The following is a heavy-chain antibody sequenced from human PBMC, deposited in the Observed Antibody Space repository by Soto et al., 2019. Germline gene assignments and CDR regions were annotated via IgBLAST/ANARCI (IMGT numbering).Heavy chain of an antibody. V-gene: IGHV5-10-1*01. CDR2: IDPDDSYN. CDR3: ARNMKSGYLVVPGPSDY. D-gene: IGHD2-2*01. Sequence: GESLKISCQASGYSFTNYWISWVRQMPGKGLEWVGRIDPDDSYNNYSPPFQGHVSISVDKSISTAFLQWSSLRASDTGIYYCARNMKSGYLVVPGPSDYWGQGTLVTVSS. CDR1: GYSFTNYW. J-gene: IGHJ4*02.